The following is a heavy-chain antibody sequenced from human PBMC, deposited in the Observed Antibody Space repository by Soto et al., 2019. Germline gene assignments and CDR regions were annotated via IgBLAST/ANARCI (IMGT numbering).Heavy chain of an antibody. V-gene: IGHV3-21*04. CDR3: AKDTSTAWGFDP. CDR2: IHRRSTNI. CDR1: GFTFSGFD. D-gene: IGHD7-27*01. J-gene: IGHJ5*02. Sequence: GGSLRLSCAASGFTFSGFDMSWVRQAPGKGLEWLSSIHRRSTNIYYADSVKGRFTISRDNSRNTLYLQMNSLRAEDTAVYYCAKDTSTAWGFDPWGQGTLVTVSS.